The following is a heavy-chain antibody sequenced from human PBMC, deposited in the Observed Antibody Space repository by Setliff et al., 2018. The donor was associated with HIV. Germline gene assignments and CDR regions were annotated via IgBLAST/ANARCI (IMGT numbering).Heavy chain of an antibody. V-gene: IGHV2-70*17. CDR3: ARVVYDSGWKYFDY. Sequence: SGPTLVNPTQTLTLTCNFSGFSLTTSGMCVSWIRQPPGKALEWLARVDWNNDKFYSTSLKTRRTISKATSRKQVVLTMTDVDPMDTATYYCARVVYDSGWKYFDYWSQGTLVTVSS. D-gene: IGHD6-19*01. CDR1: GFSLTTSGMC. CDR2: VDWNNDK. J-gene: IGHJ4*02.